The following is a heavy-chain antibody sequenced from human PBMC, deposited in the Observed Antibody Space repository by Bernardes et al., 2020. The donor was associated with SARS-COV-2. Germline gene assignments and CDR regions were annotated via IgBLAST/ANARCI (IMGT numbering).Heavy chain of an antibody. J-gene: IGHJ4*02. V-gene: IGHV1-18*01. Sequence: ASVKVSCKASGYTFNSYGMSWVRQPPGQGLEWVGWISPYNGDTSYAQNIQGRVTMTTDTSTSTAYMELRSLTSDDTAVYYCARRRQLLTPYFDFWGQGTLVTVSS. CDR2: ISPYNGDT. D-gene: IGHD2-2*01. CDR1: GYTFNSYG. CDR3: ARRRQLLTPYFDF.